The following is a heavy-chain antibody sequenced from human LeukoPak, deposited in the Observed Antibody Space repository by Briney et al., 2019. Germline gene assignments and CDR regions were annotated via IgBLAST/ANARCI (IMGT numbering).Heavy chain of an antibody. CDR1: GCTFTGYY. D-gene: IGHD3-3*01. Sequence: VASVKVSCXASGCTFTGYYMHWVRLAPGQGLEWMGWINPNSGGTNYAQKSQGRVTMTRDTSISTAYMELSRLRSDDTAVYYCARHYDFWSGYYGDWGQGTLVTVSS. J-gene: IGHJ4*02. V-gene: IGHV1-2*02. CDR2: INPNSGGT. CDR3: ARHYDFWSGYYGD.